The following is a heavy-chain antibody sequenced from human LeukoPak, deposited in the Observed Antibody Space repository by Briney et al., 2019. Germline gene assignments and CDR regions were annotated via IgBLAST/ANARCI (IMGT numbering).Heavy chain of an antibody. CDR2: ISAYNGNT. CDR1: GYTFTSYG. V-gene: IGHV1-18*01. Sequence: GASVKVSCTASGYTFTSYGISWVRQAPGQGLGWMGWISAYNGNTNYAQKLQGRVTMTTDTSTSTAYMELRSLRSDDTAVYYCALLGIEEGVLFDSSSAHDAFDIWGQGTMVTVSS. CDR3: ALLGIEEGVLFDSSSAHDAFDI. J-gene: IGHJ3*02. D-gene: IGHD6-6*01.